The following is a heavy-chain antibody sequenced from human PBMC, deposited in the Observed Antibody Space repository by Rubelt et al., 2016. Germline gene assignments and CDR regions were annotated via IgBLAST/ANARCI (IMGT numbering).Heavy chain of an antibody. J-gene: IGHJ4*02. CDR1: GGSISSSSYY. CDR3: ARDLRVRGYYGSGSYFDY. V-gene: IGHV4-39*07. Sequence: QLQLQESGPGLVKPSETLSLTCTVSGGSISSSSYYWGWIRQPPGKGLEWIGSIYYSGSTYYNPSLKSRVTISVDTSKNQFSLKLSSVTAADTAVYYCARDLRVRGYYGSGSYFDYWGQGTLVTVSS. CDR2: IYYSGST. D-gene: IGHD3-10*01.